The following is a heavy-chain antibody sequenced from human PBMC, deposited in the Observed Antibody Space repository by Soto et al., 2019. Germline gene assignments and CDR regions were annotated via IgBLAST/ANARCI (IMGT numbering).Heavy chain of an antibody. Sequence: SETLSLTCTVSGGSISSYYWSWIRQPAGKGLEWIGRIYTSGSTNYNPSLKSRVTMSVDMSKNQFSLKLSSVTAADTAVYYCARGIDFWSGYADNWFDPWGQGTLVTVS. V-gene: IGHV4-4*07. CDR3: ARGIDFWSGYADNWFDP. CDR1: GGSISSYY. CDR2: IYTSGST. J-gene: IGHJ5*02. D-gene: IGHD3-3*01.